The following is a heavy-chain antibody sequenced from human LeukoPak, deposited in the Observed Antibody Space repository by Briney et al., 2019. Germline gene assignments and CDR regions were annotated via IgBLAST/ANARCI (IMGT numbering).Heavy chain of an antibody. CDR3: ARRRATVDYSMDV. CDR1: GFTFSNYR. Sequence: PGGSLRLSCAASGFTFSNYRMSWVRQAPGEGLEWLTVIHSGGDTYYIDSVKGRFAISRDNSRNTVYLQMNSLRADDTAVYYCARRRATVDYSMDVWGKGTTVTVSS. CDR2: IHSGGDT. J-gene: IGHJ6*03. V-gene: IGHV3-53*01. D-gene: IGHD1-26*01.